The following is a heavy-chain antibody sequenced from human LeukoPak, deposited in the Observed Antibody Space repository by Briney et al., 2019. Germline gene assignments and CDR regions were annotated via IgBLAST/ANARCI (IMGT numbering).Heavy chain of an antibody. CDR1: GFTFSRYW. CDR3: AKSLGAPDDY. CDR2: INSDGSAT. J-gene: IGHJ4*02. V-gene: IGHV3-74*01. D-gene: IGHD1-26*01. Sequence: GWSLRLSCAASGFTFSRYWMHWVRQAPGKGLVWVSRINSDGSATNYADSVKGRFTISRDNAKNTLYLQMNSLRAEDTAVYYCAKSLGAPDDYWGQGTLVTVSS.